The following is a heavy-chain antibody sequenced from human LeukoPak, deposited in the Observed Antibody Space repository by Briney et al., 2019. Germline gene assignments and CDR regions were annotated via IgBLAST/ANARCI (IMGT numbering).Heavy chain of an antibody. D-gene: IGHD3-10*01. CDR2: INPNSGGT. CDR1: GYTFTSYD. Sequence: EASVKVSCKASGYTFTSYDINWVRQATGQGLEWMGWINPNSGGTNYAQKFQGRVTMTRDTSISTAYMELSRLRSDDTAVYYCARDLVIMDYWGQGTLVTVSS. CDR3: ARDLVIMDY. V-gene: IGHV1-2*02. J-gene: IGHJ4*02.